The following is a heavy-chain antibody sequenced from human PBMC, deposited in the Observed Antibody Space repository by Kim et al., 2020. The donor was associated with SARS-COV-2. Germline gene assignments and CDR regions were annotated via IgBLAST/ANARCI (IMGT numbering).Heavy chain of an antibody. D-gene: IGHD3-22*01. V-gene: IGHV5-51*01. Sequence: SPSFQGQVTISADKSISTAYLQWSSLKASDTAMYYCARVGYYDSSDHLDYWGQGTLVTVSS. CDR3: ARVGYYDSSDHLDY. J-gene: IGHJ4*02.